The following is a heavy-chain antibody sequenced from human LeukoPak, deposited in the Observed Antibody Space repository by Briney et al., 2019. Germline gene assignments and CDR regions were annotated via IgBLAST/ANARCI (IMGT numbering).Heavy chain of an antibody. CDR1: GYDFSTYW. D-gene: IGHD5-24*01. CDR2: IYPGGSET. V-gene: IGHV5-51*01. J-gene: IGHJ4*02. Sequence: GESLKISCKGLGYDFSTYWNAWVRQRPGKGLEWMGIIYPGGSETRYDPSLQGQVTISADRSTSTAYLQWSSLRASDTAMYYCARASRDGYNQNFDHWGQGTLATVSS. CDR3: ARASRDGYNQNFDH.